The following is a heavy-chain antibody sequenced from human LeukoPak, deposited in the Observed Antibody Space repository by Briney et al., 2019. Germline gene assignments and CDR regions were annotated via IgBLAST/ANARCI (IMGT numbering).Heavy chain of an antibody. J-gene: IGHJ4*02. CDR3: ARHSENHPCAPFDY. CDR1: GGSISSSSYY. CDR2: ICYSRTT. D-gene: IGHD1-14*01. Sequence: SETLSLTCTVSGGSISSSSYYWGWIRQPPGKGLEWIGSICYSRTTYNNPSLKSRVTISVDTSKNQFSLKLSSVTAADTAVYYCARHSENHPCAPFDYWGQGTLVTVS. V-gene: IGHV4-39*01.